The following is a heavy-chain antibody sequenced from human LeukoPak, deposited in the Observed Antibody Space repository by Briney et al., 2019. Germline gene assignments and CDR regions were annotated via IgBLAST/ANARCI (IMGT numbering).Heavy chain of an antibody. CDR1: GFIFSSYA. D-gene: IGHD3-22*01. Sequence: PGGSLRLSCAASGFIFSSYAMSWVRQAPGKGLEWVSTISGSGGSTYYADSVKGRFTISRDNSKNTLYLQMSSLRAEDTAVYYCAKDGTVVVITFDYWGQGTPVTVSS. CDR3: AKDGTVVVITFDY. CDR2: ISGSGGST. V-gene: IGHV3-23*01. J-gene: IGHJ4*02.